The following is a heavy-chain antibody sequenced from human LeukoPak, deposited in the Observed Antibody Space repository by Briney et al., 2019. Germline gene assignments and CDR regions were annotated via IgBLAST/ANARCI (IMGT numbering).Heavy chain of an antibody. CDR3: ARTGMGIGRDAFDI. CDR1: GGSISSSSYY. J-gene: IGHJ3*02. D-gene: IGHD6-13*01. CDR2: IYYSGST. Sequence: SETLSLTCTVSGGSISSSSYYWGWIRQPPGKGLEWIGSIYYSGSTYYNPSLKSRVTISVDTSKNQFSLKLSSVTAADAAVYYCARTGMGIGRDAFDIWGQGTMVTVSS. V-gene: IGHV4-39*07.